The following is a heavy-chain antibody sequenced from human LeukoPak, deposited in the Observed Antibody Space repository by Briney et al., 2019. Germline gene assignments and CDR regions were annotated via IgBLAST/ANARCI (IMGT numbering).Heavy chain of an antibody. D-gene: IGHD6-19*01. V-gene: IGHV4-39*01. CDR1: GGSISSSSYY. Sequence: SETLSLTCTVSGGSISSSSYYWGWVRQPPGKGLEWLGSIYYSGSTYYNPSLKSRVTISVDTSKNQFSLKLSSVTAADTAVYYCARIRPGIAVAGDDAFDIWGQGTMVTVSS. J-gene: IGHJ3*02. CDR3: ARIRPGIAVAGDDAFDI. CDR2: IYYSGST.